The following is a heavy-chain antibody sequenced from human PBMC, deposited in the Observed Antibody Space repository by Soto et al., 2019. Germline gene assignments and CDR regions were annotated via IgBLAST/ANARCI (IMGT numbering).Heavy chain of an antibody. CDR2: ITSDGNNK. J-gene: IGHJ4*02. V-gene: IGHV3-30*18. CDR1: GFTFSTYV. CDR3: AKGGDMDY. D-gene: IGHD2-15*01. Sequence: QMQLVESGGGVVQPGRSLRLSCAASGFTFSTYVIHWVRQAPGKELEWVALITSDGNNKFYADSVKGRFTISRDNSKNALYLQMNSLRAEDTAVYYCAKGGDMDYWGQGTLVTVSS.